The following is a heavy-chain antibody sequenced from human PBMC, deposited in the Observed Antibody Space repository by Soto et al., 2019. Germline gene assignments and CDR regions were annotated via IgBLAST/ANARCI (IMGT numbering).Heavy chain of an antibody. CDR2: IYHSGST. V-gene: IGHV4-4*03. CDR3: ARRSVAGTGWDYYYYMDV. Sequence: PETLSLTCAVSCGSISSSNWWSWVCQPKGKGLEWIGEIYHSGSTNYNPSLKSRVTISVDKSKNQFSLKLSSVTAADTAVYYCARRSVAGTGWDYYYYMDVWGKGTTVTVSS. D-gene: IGHD6-19*01. CDR1: CGSISSSNW. J-gene: IGHJ6*03.